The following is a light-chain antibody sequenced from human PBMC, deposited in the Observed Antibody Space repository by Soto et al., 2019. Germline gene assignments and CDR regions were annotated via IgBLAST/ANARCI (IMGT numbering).Light chain of an antibody. V-gene: IGLV2-14*03. CDR3: SSFTSNRIYV. CDR1: SSDVGGYNY. J-gene: IGLJ1*01. CDR2: GVT. Sequence: QSALTQPASVSGSPGQSITISCTGTSSDVGGYNYVSWYQQHPGKAPKLIIYGVTTRPSGISDRFSASKSGLTASLTISGLQPEDEADYYCSSFTSNRIYVFGPGTKLTVL.